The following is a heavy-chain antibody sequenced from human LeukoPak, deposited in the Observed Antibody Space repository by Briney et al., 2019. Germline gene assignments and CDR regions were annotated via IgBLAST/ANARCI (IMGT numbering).Heavy chain of an antibody. D-gene: IGHD3-3*01. CDR2: INHSGST. Sequence: SETLSLTCAVYGGSFSGYYWSWIRQPPGKGLEWIGEINHSGSTNYNPSLKSRVTISVDTSKNQFSLKLSSVTAADTAVYYCARAGYDFWSGYYTPHFDYWGQGTLVTVSS. CDR1: GGSFSGYY. V-gene: IGHV4-34*01. J-gene: IGHJ4*02. CDR3: ARAGYDFWSGYYTPHFDY.